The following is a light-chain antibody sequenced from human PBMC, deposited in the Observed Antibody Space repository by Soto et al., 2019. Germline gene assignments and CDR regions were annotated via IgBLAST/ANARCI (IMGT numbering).Light chain of an antibody. Sequence: QSLLTQPPSASGTPGQRVTISCSGSSSNIGSNTVNWYQQLPGTAPKLLIYSNNQRPSGVPDRFSGSKSGTSASLAISGLQSEDEAAYYCAAWDASLNGYVFGTGTQLTVL. CDR2: SNN. V-gene: IGLV1-44*01. CDR3: AAWDASLNGYV. J-gene: IGLJ1*01. CDR1: SSNIGSNT.